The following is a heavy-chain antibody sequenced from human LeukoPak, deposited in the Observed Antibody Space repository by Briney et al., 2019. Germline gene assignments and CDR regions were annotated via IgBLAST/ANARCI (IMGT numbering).Heavy chain of an antibody. V-gene: IGHV3-23*01. CDR1: GFIFREYA. Sequence: TGGSLRLSCAASGFIFREYAMTWVRQAPGKGLEWVSSITASDYITYADSVKGRFTISRDNSKNTLYLQMDSLRGDDTALYHCARDPNGDYIGAFDNWGQGTMVTVSS. CDR2: ITASDYIT. D-gene: IGHD4-17*01. CDR3: ARDPNGDYIGAFDN. J-gene: IGHJ3*02.